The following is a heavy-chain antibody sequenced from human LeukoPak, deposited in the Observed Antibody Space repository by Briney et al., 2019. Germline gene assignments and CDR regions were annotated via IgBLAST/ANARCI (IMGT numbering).Heavy chain of an antibody. J-gene: IGHJ4*02. CDR1: GFTFSSYS. V-gene: IGHV3-48*04. CDR3: ARESNSSGFYNDY. D-gene: IGHD3-22*01. CDR2: ISSSGNTI. Sequence: GGSLRLSCAASGFTFSSYSMNWVRQAPGKGLEWVSYISSSGNTIYYADSVKGRFTISRDNAKNSLYLQMNSLRAEDTAVYYCARESNSSGFYNDYWGQGTLVTVSS.